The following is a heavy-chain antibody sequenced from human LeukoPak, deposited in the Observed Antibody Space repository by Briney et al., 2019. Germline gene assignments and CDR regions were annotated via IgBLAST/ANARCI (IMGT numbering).Heavy chain of an antibody. Sequence: SETLSLTCAVSGGSISSGDFFWSWIRRPPGKGLEWIGYIYYSGSAYYNPSLKSRVTISVDTSKNQFSLKLSPVTAADTAVYYCARDPHYHDRSGSFVWGQGTMVTVSS. CDR3: ARDPHYHDRSGSFV. J-gene: IGHJ3*01. CDR1: GGSISSGDFF. V-gene: IGHV4-30-4*08. D-gene: IGHD3-22*01. CDR2: IYYSGSA.